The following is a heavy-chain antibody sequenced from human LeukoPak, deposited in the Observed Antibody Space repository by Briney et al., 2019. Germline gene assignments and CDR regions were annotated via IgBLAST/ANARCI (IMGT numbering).Heavy chain of an antibody. Sequence: PGGSLRLSCPASGFTVSSNYMSWVRQAPGKGLEWVSLIYSGGNTYYADSVKGRFTISRDSSKNTLFLHMNTLRAEDTAIYYCAKDRTVGASYWYFDLWGRGTLVTVSS. CDR1: GFTVSSNY. D-gene: IGHD1-26*01. CDR3: AKDRTVGASYWYFDL. CDR2: IYSGGNT. V-gene: IGHV3-53*01. J-gene: IGHJ2*01.